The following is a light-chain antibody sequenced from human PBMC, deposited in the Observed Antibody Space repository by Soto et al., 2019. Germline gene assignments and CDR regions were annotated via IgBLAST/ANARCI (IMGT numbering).Light chain of an antibody. CDR1: GSDVETDNL. Sequence: QSALTQPASVSGSPGQSITISCTGIGSDVETDNLVSWYQQHPGKPPQLIIYEVTKRPSGVSDRFSGSKSGNTASLTISGLQADDEADYSCCSHSKSGTFEWVFGGGTKLTVL. CDR2: EVT. CDR3: CSHSKSGTFEWV. J-gene: IGLJ2*01. V-gene: IGLV2-23*02.